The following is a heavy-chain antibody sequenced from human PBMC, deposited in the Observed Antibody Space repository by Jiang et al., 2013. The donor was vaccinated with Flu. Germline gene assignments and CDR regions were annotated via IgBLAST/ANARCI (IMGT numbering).Heavy chain of an antibody. CDR2: IKSKTDGGTT. Sequence: WMSWVRQAPGKGLEWVGRIKSKTDGGTTDYAAPVKGRFTISRDDSKNTLYLQMNSLKTEDTAVYYCTTGVETYYDSSGYYRGSDYWGQGTLVTVSS. J-gene: IGHJ4*02. D-gene: IGHD3-22*01. CDR1: W. V-gene: IGHV3-15*01. CDR3: TTGVETYYDSSGYYRGSDY.